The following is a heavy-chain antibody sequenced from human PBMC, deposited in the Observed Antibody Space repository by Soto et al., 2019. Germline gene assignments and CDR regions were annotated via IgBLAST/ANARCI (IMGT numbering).Heavy chain of an antibody. J-gene: IGHJ6*02. CDR1: GYSFTSYW. D-gene: IGHD5-12*01. Sequence: PGESLKISCKGSGYSFTSYWICCCRQRPGKGLEWMGIIYPGDSDTRYSPSFQGQVTISADKSISTAYLQWSSLKASDTAMYYCAKYSGYDYLGMDVWGQGTTVTVSS. CDR2: IYPGDSDT. CDR3: AKYSGYDYLGMDV. V-gene: IGHV5-51*01.